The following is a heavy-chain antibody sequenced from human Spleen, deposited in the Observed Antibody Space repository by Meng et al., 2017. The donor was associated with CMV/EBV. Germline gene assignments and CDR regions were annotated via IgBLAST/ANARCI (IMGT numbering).Heavy chain of an antibody. D-gene: IGHD3-22*01. Sequence: GESLKISCAGSGFIFSSYGINWVRQAPGKGLEWVSSISWSSVYISYADSVKGRFTISRDNAKKSVYLQMNRLRVEDTAVYYCARESWGSDSSGFEYWGQGALVTVSS. V-gene: IGHV3-21*01. CDR1: GFIFSSYG. CDR3: ARESWGSDSSGFEY. CDR2: ISWSSVYI. J-gene: IGHJ4*02.